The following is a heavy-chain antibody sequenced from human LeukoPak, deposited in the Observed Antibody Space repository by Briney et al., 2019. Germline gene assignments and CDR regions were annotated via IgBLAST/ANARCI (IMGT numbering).Heavy chain of an antibody. V-gene: IGHV3-30-3*01. CDR3: ATYYYDSSGYYPHFDY. Sequence: GGSLRLSCAASGFTFSSYAMHWVRQAPGKGLEWVAVISYDGSNKYYADSVKGRFTISRDNSKNTPYLQMNSLRAEDTAVYYCATYYYDSSGYYPHFDYWGQGTLVTVSS. CDR1: GFTFSSYA. D-gene: IGHD3-22*01. J-gene: IGHJ4*02. CDR2: ISYDGSNK.